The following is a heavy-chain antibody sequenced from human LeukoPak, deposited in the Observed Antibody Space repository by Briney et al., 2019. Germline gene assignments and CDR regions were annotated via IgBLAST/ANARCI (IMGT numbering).Heavy chain of an antibody. CDR3: ARGVRFMSTTVTTGLVDY. CDR1: GYTFTSYY. CDR2: INPNSGGT. Sequence: ASVKVSCKASGYTFTSYYMHWVRQAPGQGLEWMGRINPNSGGTNYAQKFQGRVTMTRDTSISTAYMELSRLRSDDTAVYYCARGVRFMSTTVTTGLVDYWGQGTLVTVSS. V-gene: IGHV1-2*06. J-gene: IGHJ4*02. D-gene: IGHD4-17*01.